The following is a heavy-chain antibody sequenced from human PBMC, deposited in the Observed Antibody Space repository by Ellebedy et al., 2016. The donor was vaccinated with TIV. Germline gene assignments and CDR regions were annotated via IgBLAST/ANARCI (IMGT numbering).Heavy chain of an antibody. CDR3: ARESPDGVANN. J-gene: IGHJ4*02. CDR2: INSDGSST. CDR1: GFTFSSYW. D-gene: IGHD5-24*01. V-gene: IGHV3-74*01. Sequence: GGSLRLXXAATGFTFSSYWMYWVRQAPGKGLVWVSGINSDGSSTIYADSVKGRFTISRDSAKNTLYLQMNSLKAADTAVYYCARESPDGVANNWGQGALVTVSS.